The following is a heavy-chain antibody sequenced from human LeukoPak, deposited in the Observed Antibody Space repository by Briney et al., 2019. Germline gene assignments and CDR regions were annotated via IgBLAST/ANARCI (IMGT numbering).Heavy chain of an antibody. CDR1: GGSISGSSYY. J-gene: IGHJ6*04. Sequence: SETLSLTCTVSGGSISGSSYYWGWIRQPPGKGLEWIGRIYYSGSTYYNPSLKSRVTISVDTSKNQFSLKLSSVTAADTAVYYCASPNADVWGKGTTVTISS. D-gene: IGHD1-1*01. CDR3: ASPNADV. CDR2: IYYSGST. V-gene: IGHV4-39*01.